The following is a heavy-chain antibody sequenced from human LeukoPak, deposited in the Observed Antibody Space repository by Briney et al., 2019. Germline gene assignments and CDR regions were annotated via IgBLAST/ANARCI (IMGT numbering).Heavy chain of an antibody. Sequence: SETLSLTCGVSGGSISSNYWSWVRQPPGKGLEWIGYISYSGSTNSGKSTNYNPSLKSRVTVSVDTSKNQFSLKLSSVTAAGTAVYYCARGHYYFDYWGQGTLVTVSS. CDR1: GGSISSNY. CDR2: ISYSGSTNSGKST. CDR3: ARGHYYFDY. J-gene: IGHJ4*02. V-gene: IGHV4-4*08.